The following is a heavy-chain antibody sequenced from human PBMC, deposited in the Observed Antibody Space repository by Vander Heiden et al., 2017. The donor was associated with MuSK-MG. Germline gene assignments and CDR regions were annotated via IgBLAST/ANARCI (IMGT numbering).Heavy chain of an antibody. D-gene: IGHD1-26*01. CDR2: IRGSGGEQAYHS. CDR1: ACPFRRPA. Sequence: EVRLLQPGGGLVHPGYSLLLPCGAAACPFRRPALSWGRHAPGKGLEWISGIRGSGGEQAYHSFYADSVKGRFTIFRDNSRNTVELKMNSLRAEDTAMYYCAKGVSPGSINELDYWGQGTLVSVSS. CDR3: AKGVSPGSINELDY. V-gene: IGHV3-23*01. J-gene: IGHJ4*02.